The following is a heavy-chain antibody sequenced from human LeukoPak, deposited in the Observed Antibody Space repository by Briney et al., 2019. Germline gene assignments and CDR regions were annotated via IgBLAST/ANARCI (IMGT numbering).Heavy chain of an antibody. CDR2: ISAYNGNT. D-gene: IGHD3-3*01. J-gene: IGHJ4*02. V-gene: IGHV1-18*01. CDR1: GYTFTSYG. Sequence: ASVKVSCKASGYTFTSYGISWVRQAPGQGLEWMGLISAYNGNTNYAQELQGRVTMTTDTSTSTAYMELRSLRSDDTAVYYCARAPYYDFWSGYSKYYFDYWGQGTLVTVSS. CDR3: ARAPYYDFWSGYSKYYFDY.